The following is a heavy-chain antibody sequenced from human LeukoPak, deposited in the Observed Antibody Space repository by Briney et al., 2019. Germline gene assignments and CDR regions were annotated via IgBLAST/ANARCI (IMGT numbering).Heavy chain of an antibody. CDR3: ARDWRDRYGSQPQEPYYFDN. Sequence: GGSLRLSCAASGFIFSSYEMSWVRQAPGKGLEWVSYISRSSSNIYYADSVKGRFTISRDNAKNSLYLQMNSLRAEDTATYYCARDWRDRYGSQPQEPYYFDNWGQGTLVTVSS. V-gene: IGHV3-48*03. CDR1: GFIFSSYE. CDR2: ISRSSSNI. D-gene: IGHD3-10*01. J-gene: IGHJ4*02.